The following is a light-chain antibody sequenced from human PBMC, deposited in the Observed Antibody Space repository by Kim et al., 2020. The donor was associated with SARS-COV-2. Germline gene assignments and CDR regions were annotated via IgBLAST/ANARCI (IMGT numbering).Light chain of an antibody. V-gene: IGLV3-21*04. J-gene: IGLJ3*02. CDR2: YDS. CDR3: QVWDSSSDHRV. CDR1: NIGSKS. Sequence: APGKTARITCGGNNIGSKSVHWYQQEPGQAPVLVIYYDSGRPSGIPERFSGSNSGNAATLTISRVEAGDEADYYCQVWDSSSDHRVFGGGTQLTVL.